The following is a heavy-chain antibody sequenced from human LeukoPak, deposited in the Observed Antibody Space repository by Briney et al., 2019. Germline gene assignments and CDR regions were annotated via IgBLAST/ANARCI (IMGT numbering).Heavy chain of an antibody. J-gene: IGHJ2*01. V-gene: IGHV4-59*01. CDR3: ARVYYANSYDDWFFDL. D-gene: IGHD2-2*01. CDR2: IYYSGNT. Sequence: PSETLSLTCTVSGGSISNYYWSWIRQPPGKGLEWIGYIYYSGNTNYNASLKGRVTISVDTSKNQFSLNLYFVTAADTAVYYCARVYYANSYDDWFFDLWGRGTLVTVSS. CDR1: GGSISNYY.